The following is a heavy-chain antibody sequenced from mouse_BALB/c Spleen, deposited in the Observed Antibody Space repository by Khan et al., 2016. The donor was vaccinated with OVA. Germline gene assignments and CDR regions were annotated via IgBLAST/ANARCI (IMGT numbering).Heavy chain of an antibody. CDR3: ARENYYGSSHYAMDY. V-gene: IGHV1S41*01. CDR2: ISPGSGTP. J-gene: IGHJ4*01. Sequence: DLVKPGASVKLSCKASGYTFTSYWINWIKQRPGQGLEWIGRISPGSGTPYYNEMFKGKATLTVDISSNTAYIQLSSLSSEDSAVYFSARENYYGSSHYAMDYWGQGTSVTVSS. CDR1: GYTFTSYW. D-gene: IGHD1-1*01.